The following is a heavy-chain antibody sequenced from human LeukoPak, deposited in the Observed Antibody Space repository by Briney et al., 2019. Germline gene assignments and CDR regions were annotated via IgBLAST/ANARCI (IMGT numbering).Heavy chain of an antibody. J-gene: IGHJ4*02. Sequence: GGSLRLSCAASGFTFSSYAMNWVRQAPGKGLEWVSAIGGGGGSPYYADSVKGRFTISRDNSKNTLYLQMNSLRAEDTAVYYCGKGTDRTSGSYFWRQGTLVSVSS. CDR2: IGGGGGSP. V-gene: IGHV3-23*01. CDR3: GKGTDRTSGSYF. D-gene: IGHD1-26*01. CDR1: GFTFSSYA.